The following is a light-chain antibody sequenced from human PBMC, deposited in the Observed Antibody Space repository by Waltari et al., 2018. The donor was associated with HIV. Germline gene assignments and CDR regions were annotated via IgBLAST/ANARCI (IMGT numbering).Light chain of an antibody. Sequence: QSVLTQPRSASGTPGQGVTISCSGSRANIGSNSVNWYQQFPGEAPKLLIYYNDQRPSGVPDRFSGSKSGTSAFLAFSGLQSEDEADYYCETWDSSLNAVVFGGGTKLTVL. J-gene: IGLJ2*01. CDR2: YND. V-gene: IGLV1-44*01. CDR1: RANIGSNS. CDR3: ETWDSSLNAVV.